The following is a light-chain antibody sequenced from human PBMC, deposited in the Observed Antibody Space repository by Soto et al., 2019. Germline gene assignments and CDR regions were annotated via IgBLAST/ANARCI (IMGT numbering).Light chain of an antibody. V-gene: IGKV3-15*01. CDR1: QGVSSN. Sequence: EIVMTQSPATLSVSPGEGVSLSCRASQGVSSNLAWYQQRPGQAPRLLIYGASTRATGIPARFSGSGSGTEFTLTISSLQSEDFAVYYCQQYNNWPPITFGQGTRLEIK. CDR2: GAS. CDR3: QQYNNWPPIT. J-gene: IGKJ5*01.